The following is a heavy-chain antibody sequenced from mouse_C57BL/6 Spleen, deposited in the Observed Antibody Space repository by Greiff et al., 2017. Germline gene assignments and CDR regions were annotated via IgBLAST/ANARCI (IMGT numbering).Heavy chain of an antibody. CDR2: IHPNSGST. CDR1: GYTFTSYW. V-gene: IGHV1-64*01. D-gene: IGHD2-3*01. J-gene: IGHJ2*01. CDR3: ARGDGYYSYFDY. Sequence: QVQLQQPGAELVKPGASVKLSCKASGYTFTSYWMHWVKQRPGQGLEWIGMIHPNSGSTNYNEKFKSKATLTVDKSSSTAYMQLSSLTSEDSAVYYCARGDGYYSYFDYWGQGTTLTVSS.